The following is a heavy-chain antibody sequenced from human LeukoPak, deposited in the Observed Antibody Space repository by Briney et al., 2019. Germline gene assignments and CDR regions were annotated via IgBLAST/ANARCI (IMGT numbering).Heavy chain of an antibody. Sequence: GGSLRLSCAVSGFPFSTFWMSWVRQAPGKGLEWVSAISGSGGSTYYADSVKGRFTISRDNSKNTLYLQMNSLRAEDTAVYYCAKSRDSSSWLDFDYWGQGTLVTVSS. CDR2: ISGSGGST. CDR3: AKSRDSSSWLDFDY. V-gene: IGHV3-23*01. J-gene: IGHJ4*02. D-gene: IGHD6-13*01. CDR1: GFPFSTFW.